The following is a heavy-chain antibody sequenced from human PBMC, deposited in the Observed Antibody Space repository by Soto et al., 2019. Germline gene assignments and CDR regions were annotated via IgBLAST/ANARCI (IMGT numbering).Heavy chain of an antibody. J-gene: IGHJ6*02. CDR2: IIPIFGTA. Sequence: ASVKVSCKASGGTFSSYAISWVRQAPGQGLEWMGGIIPIFGTANYAQKFQGRVTITADESTSTAYMELSSLRSEDTAVYYCARDRGSYDPGYYYYGMDVWGQGTTVTVSS. CDR1: GGTFSSYA. CDR3: ARDRGSYDPGYYYYGMDV. D-gene: IGHD1-26*01. V-gene: IGHV1-69*13.